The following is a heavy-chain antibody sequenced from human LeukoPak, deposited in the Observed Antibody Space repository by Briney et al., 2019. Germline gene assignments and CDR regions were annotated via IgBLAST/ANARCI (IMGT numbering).Heavy chain of an antibody. Sequence: PSETLSLTCAVYGGSFSGYWSWIRQPPGKGLEWIGEINHTGSTSYNPPLKSRVTIPVDTSKNQFSLKLSSVTAADTAVYFCARRSHYSGWYVWGQGTLVTVSS. CDR2: INHTGST. V-gene: IGHV4-34*01. J-gene: IGHJ1*01. CDR3: ARRSHYSGWYV. CDR1: GGSFSGY. D-gene: IGHD6-19*01.